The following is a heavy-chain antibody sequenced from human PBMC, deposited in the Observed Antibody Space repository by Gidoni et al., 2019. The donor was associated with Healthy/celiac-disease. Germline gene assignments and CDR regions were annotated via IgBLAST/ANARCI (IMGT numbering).Heavy chain of an antibody. CDR2: ISSSSSYT. CDR1: GFTFSDYY. Sequence: QVQLVESGGGLVKPGGSLRLSCAASGFTFSDYYMSWIRQAPGKGLEWVSYISSSSSYTNYADSVKGRFTISRDNAKNSLYLQMNSLRAEDTAVYYCARDRHGGTSGSYYGGWFDPWGQGTLVTVSS. D-gene: IGHD1-26*01. J-gene: IGHJ5*02. V-gene: IGHV3-11*06. CDR3: ARDRHGGTSGSYYGGWFDP.